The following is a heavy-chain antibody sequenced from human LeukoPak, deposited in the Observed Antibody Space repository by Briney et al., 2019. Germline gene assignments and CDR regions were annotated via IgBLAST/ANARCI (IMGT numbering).Heavy chain of an antibody. CDR3: AMCYYDSSDYYFGAFDI. CDR1: GFTFSSYG. D-gene: IGHD3-22*01. CDR2: ISGSGVNT. V-gene: IGHV3-23*01. J-gene: IGHJ3*02. Sequence: GGSLRLSCAASGFTFSSYGMTWVRQAPGKGLEWVSAISGSGVNTYYADSVKGRFTISRDNSKNTLYLQMNSLRAEDTAVYYCAMCYYDSSDYYFGAFDIWGQGTMVTVSS.